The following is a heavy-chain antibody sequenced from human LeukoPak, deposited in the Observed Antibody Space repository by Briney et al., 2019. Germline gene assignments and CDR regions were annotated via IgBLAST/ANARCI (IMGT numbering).Heavy chain of an antibody. V-gene: IGHV1-2*02. CDR1: GYTFTGCY. CDR2: INPNSGGT. D-gene: IGHD6-13*01. J-gene: IGHJ5*02. Sequence: ASVKVSCKASGYTFTGCYIHWVRQAPGQGLEWMGWINPNSGGTSYAQKFQGRVTMTRDTSISTAYMELSSLRSDDTAVYYCARDWAAGTVVNWFDPWGQGTLVTVSS. CDR3: ARDWAAGTVVNWFDP.